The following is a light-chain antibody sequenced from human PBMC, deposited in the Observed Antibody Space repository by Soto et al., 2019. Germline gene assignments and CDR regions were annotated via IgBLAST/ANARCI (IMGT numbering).Light chain of an antibody. CDR1: QSVSSSY. J-gene: IGKJ5*01. CDR3: QQYGSSIT. Sequence: EIILTQSPDTLSLSPGERATLSCRASQSVSSSYLAWYQQKPGQAPRLLIYGASSRATGIPDRFSGSGSGTDFTLTISRLEPEDFAVYYCQQYGSSITFGQGTRLETK. CDR2: GAS. V-gene: IGKV3-20*01.